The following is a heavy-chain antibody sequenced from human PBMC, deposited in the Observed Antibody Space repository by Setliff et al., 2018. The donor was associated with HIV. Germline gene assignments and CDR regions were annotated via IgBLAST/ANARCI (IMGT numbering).Heavy chain of an antibody. Sequence: SETLSLTCTVSGGSIRNIDYYWGWIRQPPGKGLEWIGTVYYSGSTYYNNSVKGRVTISVDRSKNQFSLKLNSVTAADTAVYYCARDQPQDYDSLTGYYTGRYFDYWGRGTLVTVSS. J-gene: IGHJ4*02. V-gene: IGHV4-39*07. CDR3: ARDQPQDYDSLTGYYTGRYFDY. CDR1: GGSIRNIDYY. CDR2: VYYSGST. D-gene: IGHD3-9*01.